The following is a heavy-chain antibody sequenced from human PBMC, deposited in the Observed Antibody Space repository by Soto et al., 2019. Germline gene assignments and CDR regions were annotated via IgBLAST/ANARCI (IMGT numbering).Heavy chain of an antibody. CDR1: GCSVSIYY. J-gene: IGHJ4*02. CDR3: AREASKSQLYFDY. Sequence: SATLSLTCAVSGCSVSIYYLSWRRQPPGKGLEWIGYIYYSGSTNYNPSLKSRVTISVDTSTSTVYMELSSLRSEDTAVYYCAREASKSQLYFDYWGQGTLVTVSS. CDR2: IYYSGST. D-gene: IGHD1-1*01. V-gene: IGHV4-59*02.